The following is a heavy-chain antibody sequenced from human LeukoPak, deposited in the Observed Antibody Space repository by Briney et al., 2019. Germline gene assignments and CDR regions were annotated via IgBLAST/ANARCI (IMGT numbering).Heavy chain of an antibody. CDR1: GYTFTSYD. CDR2: TNPNSGNT. V-gene: IGHV1-8*01. CDR3: ARVRRYYYDSSGYYPYYFDY. J-gene: IGHJ4*02. D-gene: IGHD3-22*01. Sequence: ASVKVSCKASGYTFTSYDINWVRQATGQGLEWMGWTNPNSGNTGYAQKFQGRVTMTRNTSISTAYMELSSLRSEDTAVYYCARVRRYYYDSSGYYPYYFDYWGQGTLVTVSS.